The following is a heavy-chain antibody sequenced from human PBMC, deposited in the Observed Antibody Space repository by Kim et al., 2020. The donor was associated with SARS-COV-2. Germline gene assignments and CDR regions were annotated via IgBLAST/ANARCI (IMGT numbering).Heavy chain of an antibody. J-gene: IGHJ4*02. CDR2: IKQDGSEK. Sequence: GGSLRLSCAASGFTFSSYWMSWVRQAPGKGLEWVANIKQDGSEKYYVDSVKGRFTISRDNAKNSLDLQMNSLRAEDTAVYYCARDGGSYPYYFDYWGQGTLVTVSS. CDR3: ARDGGSYPYYFDY. CDR1: GFTFSSYW. V-gene: IGHV3-7*03. D-gene: IGHD1-26*01.